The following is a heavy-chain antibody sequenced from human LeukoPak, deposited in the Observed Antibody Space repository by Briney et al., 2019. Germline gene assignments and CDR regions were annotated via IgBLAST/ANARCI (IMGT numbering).Heavy chain of an antibody. CDR3: ARDLGGGYDHFDY. CDR2: ISAYNGNT. V-gene: IGHV1-18*01. J-gene: IGHJ4*02. Sequence: GASVSVSFKASGYTFTIDGISWGRRAPGEGGEGMGWISAYNGNTNYAQKLQARVTMTTDTSTSTAYMELRSLRSDDTAVYYCARDLGGGYDHFDYWGQGTLVTVSS. D-gene: IGHD5-12*01. CDR1: GYTFTIDG.